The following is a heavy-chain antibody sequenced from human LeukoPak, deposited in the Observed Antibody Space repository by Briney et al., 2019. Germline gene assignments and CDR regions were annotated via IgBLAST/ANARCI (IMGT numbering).Heavy chain of an antibody. D-gene: IGHD5-18*01. CDR2: INPNSGGT. Sequence: ASVKVSCKASGYTFTGYYMHWVRQAPGQGLEWMGWINPNSGGTNYAQKFQGWVTMTRDTSISTAYMELSRLRSDDTAVYYCARVSDTAMVYYYYYYMDVWGKGTTVTVSS. V-gene: IGHV1-2*04. CDR3: ARVSDTAMVYYYYYYMDV. CDR1: GYTFTGYY. J-gene: IGHJ6*03.